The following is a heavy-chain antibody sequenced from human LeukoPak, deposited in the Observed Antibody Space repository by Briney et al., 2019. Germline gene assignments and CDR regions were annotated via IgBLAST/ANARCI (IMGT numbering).Heavy chain of an antibody. Sequence: SETLSLTCAVYGGSFSGYNWSWIRQPPGTGLEWIGRIYTSGSTNYNPSLKSRVTMSVDTSKNQFSLKLSSVTAADTAVYYCAADSSGVEYWGQGTLVTVSS. CDR2: IYTSGST. CDR3: AADSSGVEY. J-gene: IGHJ4*02. CDR1: GGSFSGYN. D-gene: IGHD3-22*01. V-gene: IGHV4-59*10.